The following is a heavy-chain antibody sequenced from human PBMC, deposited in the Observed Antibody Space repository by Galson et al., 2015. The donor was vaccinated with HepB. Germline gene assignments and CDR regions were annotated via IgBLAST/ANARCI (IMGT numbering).Heavy chain of an antibody. Sequence: SLRLSCAASGFSFRSYGMQWVRQAPGTGLEWLGVTSHDGTGHYYADSVKGRFTISRDNSKNTLYLQIHSLTVDDTAVYYCVKGPIPYSSGWYFDDWGQGTLVTVSS. CDR3: VKGPIPYSSGWYFDD. CDR1: GFSFRSYG. V-gene: IGHV3-30*18. J-gene: IGHJ4*02. D-gene: IGHD6-19*01. CDR2: TSHDGTGH.